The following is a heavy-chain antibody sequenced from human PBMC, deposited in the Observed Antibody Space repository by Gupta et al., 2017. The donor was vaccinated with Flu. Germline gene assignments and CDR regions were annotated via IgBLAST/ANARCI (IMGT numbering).Heavy chain of an antibody. J-gene: IGHJ6*02. CDR3: ARGGVTFGGLIVPSFIGMDV. Sequence: QVQLQELGPGRVKPSGTLSLTCTVSGGSISSLNWWCWVSQPPGKGLEWIGQIYHSGSTYSNPSRMCRVTISLDKSKNHFSLKLTSGTAADTAVYYCARGGVTFGGLIVPSFIGMDVWGQGTTVTVSS. D-gene: IGHD3-16*02. CDR2: IYHSGST. CDR1: GGSISSLNW. V-gene: IGHV4-4*02.